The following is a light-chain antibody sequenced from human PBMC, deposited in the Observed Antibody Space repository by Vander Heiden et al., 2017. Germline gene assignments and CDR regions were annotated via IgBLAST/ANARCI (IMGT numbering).Light chain of an antibody. CDR3: QQYNSYHT. CDR1: QSISSW. Sequence: DIQMTQSPSTLSASVGDRVTITCRASQSISSWLAWYQQKPGKAPKLLIYKASSLESGVPSRFSGSGSGTEFTLTISSLQPDDFATYYCQQYNSYHTFGGGTKVEIQ. J-gene: IGKJ4*01. CDR2: KAS. V-gene: IGKV1-5*03.